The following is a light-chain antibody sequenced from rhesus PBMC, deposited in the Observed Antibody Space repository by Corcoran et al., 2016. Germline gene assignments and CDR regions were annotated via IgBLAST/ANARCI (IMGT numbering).Light chain of an antibody. Sequence: DIQMTQSPSSLSASVGDTVPITCRASQDVRSYLSWFQQKPGKAPKLLIYDASSLENGVPLRFRGSGSGTDFTLTIRSLQTEDFAAYYCLQHNTYPFTFGPGTTLDIK. V-gene: IGKV1-28*03. CDR3: LQHNTYPFT. J-gene: IGKJ3*01. CDR2: DAS. CDR1: QDVRSY.